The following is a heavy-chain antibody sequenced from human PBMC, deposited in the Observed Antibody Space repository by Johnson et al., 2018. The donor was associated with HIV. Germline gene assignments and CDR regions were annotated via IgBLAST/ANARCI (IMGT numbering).Heavy chain of an antibody. CDR1: GFTFSDYY. J-gene: IGHJ3*02. CDR2: ISSSGTTV. D-gene: IGHD3-22*01. CDR3: ARDRGYWDAFDI. Sequence: QEQLVESGGGLVKPGGSLRLSCAASGFTFSDYYMGWIRQTPGKGLEWVSSISSSGTTVYYADTVTGRFSISRDNAKHSLYLQMNSLRAEDTAVYYCARDRGYWDAFDIWGQGTMVTVSS. V-gene: IGHV3-11*04.